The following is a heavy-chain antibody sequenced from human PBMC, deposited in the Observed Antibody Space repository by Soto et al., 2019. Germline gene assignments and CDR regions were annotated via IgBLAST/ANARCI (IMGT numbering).Heavy chain of an antibody. J-gene: IGHJ4*02. CDR3: ARVSLGTSRYSFDY. V-gene: IGHV1-69*02. D-gene: IGHD1-1*01. CDR1: GGTFSSYT. Sequence: SVKVSCKASGGTFSSYTISWVRQAPGQGLEWMGRIIPILGIANYAQKFQGRVTITADRSTSTAYMELSSLRSEDTAVYYCARVSLGTSRYSFDYWGQGTLVTVSS. CDR2: IIPILGIA.